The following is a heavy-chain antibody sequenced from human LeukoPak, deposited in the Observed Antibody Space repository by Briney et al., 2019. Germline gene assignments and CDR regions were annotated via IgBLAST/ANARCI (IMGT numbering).Heavy chain of an antibody. CDR2: IHIGGST. V-gene: IGHV4-4*02. Sequence: SGTLSLTCAVSGGSISSSNWWSWVRQLPGKGLEWIGSIHIGGSTYYNPSFKSRVTISVDTSKNQFSLKLRSVTAADTAMYYCARLWSTDCSGGSCPHQPNSWGQGTLVTVSS. J-gene: IGHJ4*02. CDR3: ARLWSTDCSGGSCPHQPNS. D-gene: IGHD2-15*01. CDR1: GGSISSSNW.